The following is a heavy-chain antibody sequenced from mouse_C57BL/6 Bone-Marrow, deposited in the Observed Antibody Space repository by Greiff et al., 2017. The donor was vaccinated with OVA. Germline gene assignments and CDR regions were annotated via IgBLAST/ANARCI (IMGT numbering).Heavy chain of an antibody. D-gene: IGHD1-1*01. Sequence: VQLQQSGTVLARPGASVKMSCKTSGYTFTSYWMHWVKQRPGQGLAWIGAIYPGNSDTSDNQKFKGKAKLTAVTSASTAYMELSSLTNEDSAVYYCSYGSPWYFDVWGTGTTVTVSS. J-gene: IGHJ1*03. CDR1: GYTFTSYW. V-gene: IGHV1-5*01. CDR3: SYGSPWYFDV. CDR2: IYPGNSDT.